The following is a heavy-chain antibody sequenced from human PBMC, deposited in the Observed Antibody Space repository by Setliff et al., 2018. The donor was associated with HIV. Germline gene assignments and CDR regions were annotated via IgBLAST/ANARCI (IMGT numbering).Heavy chain of an antibody. V-gene: IGHV3-66*01. J-gene: IGHJ4*02. D-gene: IGHD6-19*01. CDR2: IYSGGRT. CDR3: ARGSVAGSGGYFDF. Sequence: GGSLRLSCAASRFTFSSYAMSRARQAPGKGLEWVSVIYSGGRTYYADSVKGRFTISRDNSKNTLNLQMSSLRAEDTAVYSCARGSVAGSGGYFDFWGQGTLVTVSS. CDR1: RFTFSSYA.